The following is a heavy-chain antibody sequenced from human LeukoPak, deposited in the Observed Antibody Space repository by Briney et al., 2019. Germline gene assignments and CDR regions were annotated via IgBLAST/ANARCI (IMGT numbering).Heavy chain of an antibody. V-gene: IGHV3-74*01. CDR2: FNIDGSST. Sequence: RGSLRLSSAPSGFTSSSYLMHWVPQAPGKGLMWVSRFNIDGSSTNSADSLKTRCTISRDNAKNTLYLQVTSLRAEDTAVYYCARPRRLGEVSWFDPWGQGTLVTVSS. CDR1: GFTSSSYL. CDR3: ARPRRLGEVSWFDP. D-gene: IGHD3-10*01. J-gene: IGHJ5*02.